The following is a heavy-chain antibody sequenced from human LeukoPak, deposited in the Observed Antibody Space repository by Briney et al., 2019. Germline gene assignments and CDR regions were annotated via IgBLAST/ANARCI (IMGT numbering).Heavy chain of an antibody. Sequence: ASVKVCCKAAGSGFTSYGISWVRQAPGQGLEWMGWISAYNGNTNYAQKLQGRVTTTTGPSTSTAYMELCSLRSDDTAVYYCARAPRADFRWFDPWGQGTLVTVSS. V-gene: IGHV1-18*01. CDR1: GSGFTSYG. J-gene: IGHJ5*02. CDR3: ARAPRADFRWFDP. CDR2: ISAYNGNT. D-gene: IGHD3-3*01.